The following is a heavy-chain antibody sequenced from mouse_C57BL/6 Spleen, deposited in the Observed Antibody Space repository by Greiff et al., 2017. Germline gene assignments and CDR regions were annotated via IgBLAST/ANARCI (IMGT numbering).Heavy chain of an antibody. D-gene: IGHD1-1*01. V-gene: IGHV1-15*01. Sequence: QVQLQQSGAELVRPGASVTLSCKASGYTFTDYEMHWVKQTPVHGLEWIGAIDPETGGTAYNQKFKGKAILTADKSSSTAYMELRSLTSEDSAVYYCTRSSPIYYYGSSSDYWGQGTTLTVSS. CDR2: IDPETGGT. CDR1: GYTFTDYE. J-gene: IGHJ2*01. CDR3: TRSSPIYYYGSSSDY.